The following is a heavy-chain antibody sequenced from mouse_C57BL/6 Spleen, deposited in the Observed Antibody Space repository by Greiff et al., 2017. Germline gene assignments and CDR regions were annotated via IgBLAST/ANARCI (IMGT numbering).Heavy chain of an antibody. J-gene: IGHJ2*01. CDR3: ARRTGTWYFDY. CDR2: ISSGSSTI. D-gene: IGHD4-1*01. V-gene: IGHV5-17*01. Sequence: EVKLMESGGGLVKPGGSLKLSCAASGFTFSDYGMHWVRQAPEKGLEWVAYISSGSSTIYYADTVKGRFTISRDNAKNTLFLQMTSLRSEDTAMYYCARRTGTWYFDYWGQGTTLTVSA. CDR1: GFTFSDYG.